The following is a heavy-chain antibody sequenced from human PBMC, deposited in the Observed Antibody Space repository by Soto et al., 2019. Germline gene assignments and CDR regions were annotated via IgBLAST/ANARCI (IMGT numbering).Heavy chain of an antibody. D-gene: IGHD2-2*01. CDR2: IYYSGST. CDR3: ACSAYQLLPYSYGMDV. CDR1: GGSVSSGSYY. V-gene: IGHV4-61*01. J-gene: IGHJ6*02. Sequence: QVQLQESGPGLVKPSETLSLTCTVSGGSVSSGSYYWSWIRQPPGKGLEWIGYIYYSGSTNYNPSLKSRVTISVSPSKNQCSLKPGSVTAADTAVYYCACSAYQLLPYSYGMDVWGQGTTVTVSS.